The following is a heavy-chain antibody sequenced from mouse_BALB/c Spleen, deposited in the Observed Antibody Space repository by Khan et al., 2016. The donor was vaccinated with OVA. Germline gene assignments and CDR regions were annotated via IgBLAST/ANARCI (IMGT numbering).Heavy chain of an antibody. CDR3: ARGYYGYLDV. CDR1: GYTFTSYY. D-gene: IGHD1-1*01. V-gene: IGHV1S56*01. J-gene: IGHJ2*01. CDR2: ISPGDGST. Sequence: QVQLQQSGPELVKPGASVKMSCKASGYTFTSYYIHWVKQRPGQGLEWIGWISPGDGSTKYNEKFKDKTTLTADKSSSTAYMLLSSLTSEDSEIYFCARGYYGYLDVWGQGTTLTVSS.